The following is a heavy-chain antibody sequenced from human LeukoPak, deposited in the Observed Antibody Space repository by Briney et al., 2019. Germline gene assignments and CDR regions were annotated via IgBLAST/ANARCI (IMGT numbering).Heavy chain of an antibody. CDR3: ARATTVITYFDS. Sequence: GGSRRLSCAASGFTVSTNYMSWVRQAPGKALDWVSALYSGGTTYYADSVKGRFTISSDNSKNTLYLQMNSVRAEDTAVYYCARATTVITYFDSWGQGTLVTVSS. J-gene: IGHJ4*02. V-gene: IGHV3-53*01. CDR1: GFTVSTNY. CDR2: LYSGGTT. D-gene: IGHD4-17*01.